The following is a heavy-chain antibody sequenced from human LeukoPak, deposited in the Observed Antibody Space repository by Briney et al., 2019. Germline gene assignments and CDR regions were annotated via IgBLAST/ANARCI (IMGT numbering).Heavy chain of an antibody. J-gene: IGHJ4*02. CDR2: ISSSSSYI. Sequence: PGGSLRLSCAASGFTFSSYSMNWVRQAPGKGLEWVSSISSSSSYIYYADSVKGRFTISRDNAKNSLYLQMNSLRAEDTAVYYCARVSAVAGNFDYWGQGTLVTVSS. D-gene: IGHD6-19*01. CDR1: GFTFSSYS. CDR3: ARVSAVAGNFDY. V-gene: IGHV3-21*01.